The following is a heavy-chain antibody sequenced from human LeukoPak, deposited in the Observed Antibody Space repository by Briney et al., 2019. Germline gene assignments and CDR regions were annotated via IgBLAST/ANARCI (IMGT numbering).Heavy chain of an antibody. CDR2: IVGGAGGT. Sequence: GGSLRLSCAASGFSFSSHGMSWVRQAPRKGLEWVAGIVGGAGGTYYADSVKGRFTISRDNSKNTLYLQMNSLRAEDTAVYYCAHGTVYQLDYWGQGTLVTVSS. J-gene: IGHJ4*02. CDR1: GFSFSSHG. D-gene: IGHD2-2*01. V-gene: IGHV3-23*01. CDR3: AHGTVYQLDY.